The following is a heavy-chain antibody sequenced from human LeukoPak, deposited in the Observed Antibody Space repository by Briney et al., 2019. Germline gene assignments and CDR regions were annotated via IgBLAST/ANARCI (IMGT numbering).Heavy chain of an antibody. Sequence: ASETLSLTCSVSGGSISSYYWSWIRQPAGKGLEWIGRIYSSGNTIYNPALKSRVTMSVDTSNNQFSLKLSSVTAADTAVYYCARGHYDILTGYLSFFDYWGQGTLVTVSS. CDR3: ARGHYDILTGYLSFFDY. D-gene: IGHD3-9*01. CDR2: IYSSGNT. CDR1: GGSISSYY. J-gene: IGHJ4*02. V-gene: IGHV4-4*07.